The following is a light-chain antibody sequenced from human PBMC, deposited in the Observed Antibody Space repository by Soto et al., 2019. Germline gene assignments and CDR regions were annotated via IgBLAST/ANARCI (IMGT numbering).Light chain of an antibody. V-gene: IGLV2-14*01. CDR2: DVS. CDR3: SSYTSSTHVV. Sequence: QSVLTQPASVSGSHRQSITISCTGTSSDVGCYNYVSWYQQHPGKAPKLMIYDVSNRPSGVSNRFSGSKSGNTASLTISGLQAEDEADYYCSSYTSSTHVVFGGGTKVTVL. J-gene: IGLJ2*01. CDR1: SSDVGCYNY.